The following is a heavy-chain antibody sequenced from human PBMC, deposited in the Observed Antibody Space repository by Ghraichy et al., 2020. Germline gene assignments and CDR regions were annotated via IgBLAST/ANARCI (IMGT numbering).Heavy chain of an antibody. CDR3: ARDRPSGSYDY. V-gene: IGHV3-66*01. D-gene: IGHD1-26*01. CDR2: IYSGGST. CDR1: GFTVSSNY. Sequence: GGSLRLSCAASGFTVSSNYMSWVRQAPGKGLEWVSVIYSGGSTYYADSVKGRFTISRDNSKNTLYLQMNSLRAEDTAVYYCARDRPSGSYDYWGQGTLVTVSS. J-gene: IGHJ4*02.